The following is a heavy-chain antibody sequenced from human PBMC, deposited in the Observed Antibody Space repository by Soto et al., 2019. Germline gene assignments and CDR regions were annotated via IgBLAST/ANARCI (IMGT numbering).Heavy chain of an antibody. CDR2: IVVGSGNT. D-gene: IGHD6-6*01. CDR1: GFTFTSSA. Sequence: SVKVSCKASGFTFTSSAVQWVRQARGQRLEWIGWIVVGSGNTNYAQKFQERVTITRDMSTSTAYMELSSLRSEDTAVYYCVRERYSSSSLAFDIWGQGTMVTVSS. CDR3: VRERYSSSSLAFDI. J-gene: IGHJ3*02. V-gene: IGHV1-58*01.